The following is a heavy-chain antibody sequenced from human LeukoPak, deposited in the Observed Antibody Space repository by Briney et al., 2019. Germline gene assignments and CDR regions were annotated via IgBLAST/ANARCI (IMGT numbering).Heavy chain of an antibody. V-gene: IGHV3-30*02. CDR1: GFIFNTYG. CDR3: ANGDCRGGRCSSGAY. D-gene: IGHD2-15*01. CDR2: TRDDGSKN. Sequence: GGSLTLSCVASGFIFNTYGMHWVRQAPGKGREWVAYTRDDGSKNWYGDSVKGRFTIFRDNSKNTLYLQMNSLRGEDTAVYYCANGDCRGGRCSSGAYWGQGALVAVSS. J-gene: IGHJ4*02.